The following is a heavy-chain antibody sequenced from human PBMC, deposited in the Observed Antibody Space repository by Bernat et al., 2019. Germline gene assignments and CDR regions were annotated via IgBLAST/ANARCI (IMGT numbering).Heavy chain of an antibody. D-gene: IGHD3-10*01. CDR2: ISSNGGST. J-gene: IGHJ4*02. CDR3: ARGLLLWFGELSPFDY. CDR1: GFTFSGSA. Sequence: EVQLVESGGGLVQPGGSLKLSCAASGFTFSGSAMHWVRQAPGKGLEYVSAISSNGGSTYYANSVKGRFTISRDNSKNTLYLQMGSLRAEDMAVYYFARGLLLWFGELSPFDYWGQGTLVTVSS. V-gene: IGHV3-64*01.